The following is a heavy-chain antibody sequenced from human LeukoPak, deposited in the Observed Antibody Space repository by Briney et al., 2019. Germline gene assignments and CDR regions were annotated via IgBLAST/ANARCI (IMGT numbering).Heavy chain of an antibody. CDR3: ARDRRGSGWHGEVDY. V-gene: IGHV3-30-3*01. CDR1: GFSFSSYT. D-gene: IGHD6-19*01. CDR2: ILHDGSSK. J-gene: IGHJ4*02. Sequence: QPGRSLRLSCAASGFSFSSYTMYWVRQAPGKGLEWVAIILHDGSSKYYADSVKGRFTISRDNSKNTLYLQMNSLRAEDTAVYYCARDRRGSGWHGEVDYWGQGTLVTVSS.